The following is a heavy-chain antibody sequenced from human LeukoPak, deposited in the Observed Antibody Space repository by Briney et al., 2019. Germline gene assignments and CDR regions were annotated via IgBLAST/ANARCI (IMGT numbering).Heavy chain of an antibody. V-gene: IGHV1-3*01. CDR3: ARSRGGRWLQSTEFDY. CDR1: GYTFTSYA. CDR2: INAGNGNT. J-gene: IGHJ4*02. D-gene: IGHD5-24*01. Sequence: ASVKVSCKASGYTFTSYAMHWVRQAPGQRLEWMGWINAGNGNTKYSQKFQGRVTITRDTSASTAYMELSSLRSEDTAVNYCARSRGGRWLQSTEFDYWGQGTLVTVSS.